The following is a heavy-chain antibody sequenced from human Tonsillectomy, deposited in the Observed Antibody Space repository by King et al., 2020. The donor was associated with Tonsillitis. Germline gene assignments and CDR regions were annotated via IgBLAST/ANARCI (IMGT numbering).Heavy chain of an antibody. CDR1: GDIFSRYA. CDR3: ATDVRRSITGTRAHDSSHY. Sequence: VQLVQSGAEVKKPGSSVIVSCKASGDIFSRYAVGWVRQAPGQGLEWMGRIVPMLAMVDDAQKFQGRVSITADKSTNTVYMEVSSLRYEDTAVYYCATDVRRSITGTRAHDSSHYWGQGTLVTVSS. CDR2: IVPMLAMV. J-gene: IGHJ4*02. V-gene: IGHV1-69*04. D-gene: IGHD1-7*01.